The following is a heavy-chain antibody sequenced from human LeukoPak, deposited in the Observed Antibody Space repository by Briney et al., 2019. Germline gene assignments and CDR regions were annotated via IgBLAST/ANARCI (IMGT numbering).Heavy chain of an antibody. D-gene: IGHD6-13*01. CDR2: IYYSGST. Sequence: PSETLSLTCTVSGGSISSGGYSWSWIRQHPGKGLEWIGYIYYSGSTYYNPSLKSRVTISVDTSKNQFSLKVSSVTAADTAVYYCARSSAGTYHLDPWGQGTLVTVSS. J-gene: IGHJ5*02. V-gene: IGHV4-31*03. CDR3: ARSSAGTYHLDP. CDR1: GGSISSGGYS.